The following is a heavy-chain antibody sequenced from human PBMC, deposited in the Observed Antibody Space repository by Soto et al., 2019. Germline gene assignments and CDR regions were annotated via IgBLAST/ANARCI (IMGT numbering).Heavy chain of an antibody. V-gene: IGHV4-30-2*01. CDR2: IYHSGST. CDR1: GGSTSPGGYP. CDR3: ARARGYSGYGGYYYGMDV. J-gene: IGHJ6*02. D-gene: IGHD5-12*01. Sequence: TLSLTCAVSGGSTSPGGYPWSCIRQPPGKGLEWIGYIYHSGSTYYNPSLKSRVTISVDRSKNQFSLKLSSVTAADTAVYYCARARGYSGYGGYYYGMDVWGQGTTVT.